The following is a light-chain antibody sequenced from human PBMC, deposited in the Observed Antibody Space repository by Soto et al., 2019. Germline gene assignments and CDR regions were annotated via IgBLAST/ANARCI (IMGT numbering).Light chain of an antibody. J-gene: IGKJ5*01. CDR1: QSVTTY. CDR3: QQRSNWPPF. CDR2: DAS. V-gene: IGKV3-11*01. Sequence: EIVLTQSPATLSSSPGERATLSCRASQSVTTYLAWYQQKPGQAPRLLIYDASNRATGIPARFSGSGSGTDFTLTISSLEPEDFASYYCQQRSNWPPFFGQGTRLEIK.